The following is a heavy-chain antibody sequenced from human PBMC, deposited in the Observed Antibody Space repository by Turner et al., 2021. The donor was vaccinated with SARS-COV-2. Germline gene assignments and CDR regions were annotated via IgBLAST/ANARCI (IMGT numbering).Heavy chain of an antibody. CDR3: ARLDYNDTGGPYYFDL. CDR2: IYYSGSN. J-gene: IGHJ4*02. D-gene: IGHD3-22*01. V-gene: IGHV4-39*01. Sequence: QLQLQESGSGLVKPSETLSLSCTVSGVSISSDSYYWGWIRQPPGKGLEWIANIYYSGSNCYNTSLKGRVTISVDTSKNQFSLKLSSVTAADTALYYCARLDYNDTGGPYYFDLWGQGTLVTVSS. CDR1: GVSISSDSYY.